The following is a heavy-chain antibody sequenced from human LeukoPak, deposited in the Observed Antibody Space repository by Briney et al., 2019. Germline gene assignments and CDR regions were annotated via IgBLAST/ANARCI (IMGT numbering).Heavy chain of an antibody. Sequence: GGSLRLSCAASGFTFSSYAMSWVRQAPGKGLEGVSAISGSGGSTYYADSVKGRFTISRDNSKTTLYLQMNSLRAEDTAVYYCAKDLLRLGELSLYGAFDIWGQGTMVTVSS. V-gene: IGHV3-23*01. D-gene: IGHD3-16*02. J-gene: IGHJ3*02. CDR3: AKDLLRLGELSLYGAFDI. CDR2: ISGSGGST. CDR1: GFTFSSYA.